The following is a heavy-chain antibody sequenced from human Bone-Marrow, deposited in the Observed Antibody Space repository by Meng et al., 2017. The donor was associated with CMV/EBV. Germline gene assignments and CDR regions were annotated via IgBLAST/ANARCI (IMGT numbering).Heavy chain of an antibody. CDR1: GFTFNSYW. J-gene: IGHJ6*02. V-gene: IGHV3-7*01. CDR3: ARDGSGTHTGYGMDV. CDR2: IKQDGSEK. Sequence: GGSLRLSCAASGFTFNSYWMSWVRQAPGKGLEWVANIKQDGSEKYYVDSVKGRFTISRDNAKYSLHLQMNSLRAEDTAVYYCARDGSGTHTGYGMDVWGQGTTVTVSS. D-gene: IGHD3-10*01.